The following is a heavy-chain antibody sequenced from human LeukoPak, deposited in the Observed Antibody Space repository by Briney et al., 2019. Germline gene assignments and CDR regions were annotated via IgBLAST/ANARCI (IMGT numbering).Heavy chain of an antibody. V-gene: IGHV1-46*01. CDR1: GYTFTSYY. D-gene: IGHD6-25*01. CDR2: INPRGGST. Sequence: ASVKVSCRASGYTFTSYYMHWMRQAPGQGPEWMGIINPRGGSTDYSQKFQDRVTMSSDTSTSTVYMELSSLRSEDTAVYFCARVGVTAATADYWGQGALVTVSS. J-gene: IGHJ4*02. CDR3: ARVGVTAATADY.